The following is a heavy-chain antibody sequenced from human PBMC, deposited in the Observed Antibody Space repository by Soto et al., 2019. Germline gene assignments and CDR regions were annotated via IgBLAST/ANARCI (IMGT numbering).Heavy chain of an antibody. Sequence: PSETLSLTCSVSGGSISSSLYYWGWVRQPPGKGLEWVGSIYHSGTTFYSPSLKSRVTISVDTSKNQFSLKLDSVTAADTAVYYCARLPYYDTPPVTFDIWGQGAMVTVSS. J-gene: IGHJ3*02. CDR3: ARLPYYDTPPVTFDI. CDR2: IYHSGTT. CDR1: GGSISSSLYY. V-gene: IGHV4-39*01. D-gene: IGHD3-22*01.